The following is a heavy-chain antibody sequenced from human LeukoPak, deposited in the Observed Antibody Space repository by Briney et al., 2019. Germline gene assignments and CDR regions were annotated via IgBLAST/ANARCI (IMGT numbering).Heavy chain of an antibody. CDR3: ASAGYSSSSTGLS. D-gene: IGHD6-13*01. Sequence: SQTLSLTCTVSGGSLSSGSYYWSCIRQPAGKGLDWIGRIYTSGSTNYNPPLKSRVNISVDTSTNPSTLKLSTVTAADTAVYYCASAGYSSSSTGLSWGQGALVTVSS. J-gene: IGHJ5*02. CDR1: GGSLSSGSYY. V-gene: IGHV4-61*02. CDR2: IYTSGST.